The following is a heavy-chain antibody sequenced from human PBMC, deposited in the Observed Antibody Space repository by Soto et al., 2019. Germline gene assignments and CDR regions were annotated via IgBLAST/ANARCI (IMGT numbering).Heavy chain of an antibody. V-gene: IGHV3-23*01. J-gene: IGHJ4*02. CDR3: AREARYDLVVYHYEGIDY. CDR1: GFSFSDYS. D-gene: IGHD3-22*01. CDR2: FSAGGDYR. Sequence: EVQLLQSGGGLAQPGGSLTLSCAASGFSFSDYSMNWVRRAPGKGLEWVSAFSAGGDYRHYADSVKGRFTISRDNSKNTLFLQMNSLRAEDTARYYCAREARYDLVVYHYEGIDYWCQGALVTVSS.